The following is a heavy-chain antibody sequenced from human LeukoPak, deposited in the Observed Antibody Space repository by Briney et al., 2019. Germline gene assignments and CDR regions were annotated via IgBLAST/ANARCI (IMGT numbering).Heavy chain of an antibody. Sequence: GGSLRLSCAASGFTFSSYGMHWVRQAPGKGLEWVAVISYDGSNKYADSVKGRFTISRDNPKNTLYLQMNSLRAEDMAVYYCARAGRQWVVWYLDYWGQGTLVSVSS. J-gene: IGHJ4*02. D-gene: IGHD6-19*01. CDR1: GFTFSSYG. CDR2: ISYDGSNK. CDR3: ARAGRQWVVWYLDY. V-gene: IGHV3-30*03.